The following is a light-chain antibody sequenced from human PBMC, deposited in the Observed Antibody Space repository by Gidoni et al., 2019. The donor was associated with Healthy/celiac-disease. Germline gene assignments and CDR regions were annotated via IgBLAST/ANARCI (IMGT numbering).Light chain of an antibody. CDR2: KAS. J-gene: IGKJ4*01. V-gene: IGKV1-5*03. CDR1: QSISSW. CDR3: QQYNSYPLT. Sequence: DIQMTQSPSTLSASVGDRVTITCRASQSISSWLAWYQQKPGKAPKLLIYKASSLESGVPSRFSGSGSGTEFTLTISSLQPDDFATYYCQQYNSYPLTFGGXAKVEIK.